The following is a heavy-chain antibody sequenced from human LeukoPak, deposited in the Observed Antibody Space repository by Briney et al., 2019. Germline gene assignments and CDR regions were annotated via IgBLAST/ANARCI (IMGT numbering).Heavy chain of an antibody. CDR2: IWYDGSNK. Sequence: GRSLRLSCAASGFTFSSYGMHWVRQAPGKGLEWVAVIWYDGSNKYYADSVKGRFTISRDNSKNTLYLQMNSLRAEDTAVYYCARDGGYGDYEEFDYWGQGTLVTVSS. CDR3: ARDGGYGDYEEFDY. CDR1: GFTFSSYG. J-gene: IGHJ4*02. V-gene: IGHV3-33*01. D-gene: IGHD4-17*01.